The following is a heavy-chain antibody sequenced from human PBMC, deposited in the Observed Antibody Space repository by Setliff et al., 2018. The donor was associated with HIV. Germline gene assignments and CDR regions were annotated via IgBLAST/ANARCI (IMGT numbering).Heavy chain of an antibody. CDR1: GFSFSNYA. CDR2: INSAERT. D-gene: IGHD5-12*01. J-gene: IGHJ4*02. CDR3: HSGYDTEEQSYFDY. Sequence: GGSLRLSCAASGFSFSNYAMTWVRQAPGKGLEWVSTINSAERTFYAKSVKGRFTISRDNAKNTLYLQMNSLRAEDTGVYYCHSGYDTEEQSYFDYWGQGALVTVSS. V-gene: IGHV3-23*01.